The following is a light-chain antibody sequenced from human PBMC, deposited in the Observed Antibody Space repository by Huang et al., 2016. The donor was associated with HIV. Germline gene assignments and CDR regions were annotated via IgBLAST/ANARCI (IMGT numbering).Light chain of an antibody. CDR3: QQYNNWPPWT. CDR2: GAS. J-gene: IGKJ1*01. V-gene: IGKV3-15*01. CDR1: QSVGSN. Sequence: EIVMTQSPATLSVSPGERATLSCRASQSVGSNLAWYQQKPGQGPRLLIYGASTRATGIPARFSGSGSGTEFTLTISSLQSEDFAVYYCQQYNNWPPWTFDQGTKVEIK.